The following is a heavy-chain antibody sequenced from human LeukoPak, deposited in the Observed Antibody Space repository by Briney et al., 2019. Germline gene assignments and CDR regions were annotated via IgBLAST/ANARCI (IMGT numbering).Heavy chain of an antibody. J-gene: IGHJ4*02. CDR1: GGSISSYY. Sequence: PSETLSLTCTVSGGSISSYYWSWIRQPPGKGLEWIGYIYYSGSTNYSPSLKSRVTISVDTSKNQFSLKLSSVTAADTAVYYCARLGREGVDYWGQGTLVTVSS. CDR2: IYYSGST. CDR3: ARLGREGVDY. D-gene: IGHD2-15*01. V-gene: IGHV4-59*08.